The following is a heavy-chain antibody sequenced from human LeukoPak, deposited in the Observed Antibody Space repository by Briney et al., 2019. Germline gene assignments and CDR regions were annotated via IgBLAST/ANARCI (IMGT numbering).Heavy chain of an antibody. CDR2: ISGSGGST. CDR1: GFTFSSYA. CDR3: AKGRSMTTVTTYFDY. J-gene: IGHJ4*02. Sequence: GGSLRLSCAASGFTFSSYAMSWVRQAPGKGLEWVSAISGSGGSTYYADSVKGWFTISRDNSKNTLYLQMNSLRAEDTAVYYCAKGRSMTTVTTYFDYWGQGTLVTVSS. D-gene: IGHD4-17*01. V-gene: IGHV3-23*01.